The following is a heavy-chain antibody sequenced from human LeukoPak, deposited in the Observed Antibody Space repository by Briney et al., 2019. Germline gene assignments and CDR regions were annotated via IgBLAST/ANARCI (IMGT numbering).Heavy chain of an antibody. CDR2: IYYSGST. D-gene: IGHD2-15*01. CDR3: ARHYCSGGSCYRRPWFFDL. CDR1: GGSISSSSYY. V-gene: IGHV4-39*01. Sequence: KPSETLSLTCTVSGGSISSSSYYWGWIRQPPGKGLEWIGSIYYSGSTYYNPSLKSRVTISVDTSKNQFSVKLSSVTAADTAVYYCARHYCSGGSCYRRPWFFDLWGRGTLVAVSS. J-gene: IGHJ2*01.